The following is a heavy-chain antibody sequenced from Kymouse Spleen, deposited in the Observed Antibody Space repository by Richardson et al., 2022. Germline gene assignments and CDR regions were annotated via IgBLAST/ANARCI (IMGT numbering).Heavy chain of an antibody. CDR2: IKQDGSEK. CDR1: GFTFSSYW. J-gene: IGHJ6*02. V-gene: IGHV3-7*01. CDR3: ARSVLRYFDWLPHYYYYYGMDV. Sequence: EVQLVESGGGLVQPGGSLRLSCAASGFTFSSYWMSWVRQAPGKGLEWVANIKQDGSEKYYVDSVKGRFTISRDNAKNSLYLQMNSLRAEDTAVYYCARSVLRYFDWLPHYYYYYGMDVWGQGTTVTVSS. D-gene: IGHD3-9*01.